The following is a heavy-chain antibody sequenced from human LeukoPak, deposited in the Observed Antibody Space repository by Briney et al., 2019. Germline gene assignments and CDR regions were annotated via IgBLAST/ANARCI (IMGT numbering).Heavy chain of an antibody. J-gene: IGHJ3*02. CDR3: AGNYYDSSGLFQDAFDI. CDR2: ISSSSSTI. D-gene: IGHD3-22*01. CDR1: GFTFSSYS. Sequence: SGGSLRLSCAPSGFTFSSYSMNWVRQAPGGGVEWVSYISSSSSTIYYADSVKGRFTISRDNAKNSLYLQMNSLRAEETAVYYCAGNYYDSSGLFQDAFDIWGQATMVTASS. V-gene: IGHV3-48*01.